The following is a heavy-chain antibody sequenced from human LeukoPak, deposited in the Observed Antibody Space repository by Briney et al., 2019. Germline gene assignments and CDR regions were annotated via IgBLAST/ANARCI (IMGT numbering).Heavy chain of an antibody. J-gene: IGHJ4*02. Sequence: PSETLSLTCTVSGGSISSSGYYWGWIRQPPGKGLEWIGYIYYSGSTYYNPSLKSRVTISVDTSKNQFSLKLSSVTAADTAVYYCARDYGGNPHFDYWGQGTLVTVSS. CDR2: IYYSGST. V-gene: IGHV4-39*07. CDR3: ARDYGGNPHFDY. CDR1: GGSISSSGYY. D-gene: IGHD4-23*01.